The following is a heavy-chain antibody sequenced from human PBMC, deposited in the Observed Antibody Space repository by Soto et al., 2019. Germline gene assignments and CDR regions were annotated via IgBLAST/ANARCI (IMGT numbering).Heavy chain of an antibody. CDR3: ATWHEREHAYDV. CDR2: LYDVDGS. J-gene: IGHJ3*01. Sequence: GSLRLSCAASGLTVSGKKYVAWVRQAPGKGLEWVSALYDVDGSFYSDSVKGRFTTSSDSSKTTVYLQMDDLRPADTAVYYCATWHEREHAYDVWGQGTTVTVSS. V-gene: IGHV3-53*01. CDR1: GLTVSGKKY. D-gene: IGHD1-1*01.